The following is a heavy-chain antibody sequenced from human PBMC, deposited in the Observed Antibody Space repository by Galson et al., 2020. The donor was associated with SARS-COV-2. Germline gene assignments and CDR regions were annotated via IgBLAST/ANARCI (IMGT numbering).Heavy chain of an antibody. CDR1: GGSFSGYY. Sequence: SETLSLTCAVYGGSFSGYYWSWIRQPPGKGLEWIGEITHSGSTNYNPSLKSRVTISVDTSKNQFSLKLSSVTAADTAVYYCASAGYYYGSGSYSYYYYGMDVWGQGTTVTVSS. J-gene: IGHJ6*02. D-gene: IGHD3-10*01. V-gene: IGHV4-34*01. CDR2: ITHSGST. CDR3: ASAGYYYGSGSYSYYYYGMDV.